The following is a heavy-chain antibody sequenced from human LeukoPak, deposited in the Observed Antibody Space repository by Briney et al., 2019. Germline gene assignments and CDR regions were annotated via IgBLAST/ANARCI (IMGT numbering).Heavy chain of an antibody. CDR3: ARGVPYYDSSGYYYSWYFDL. CDR1: GGSISSSNW. V-gene: IGHV4-4*02. D-gene: IGHD3-22*01. Sequence: PSETLSLTCAVSGGSISSSNWWSWVRQPPGKGLEWIGEIYHSGSTNYNPSLKSRVTISVDTSKNQFSLKLSSVTAADTAVYYCARGVPYYDSSGYYYSWYFDLWGRGTLDTVSS. J-gene: IGHJ2*01. CDR2: IYHSGST.